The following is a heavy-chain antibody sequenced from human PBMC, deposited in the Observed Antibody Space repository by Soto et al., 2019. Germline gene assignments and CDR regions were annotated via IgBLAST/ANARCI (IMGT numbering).Heavy chain of an antibody. CDR3: ARGYGAGSYFSDY. V-gene: IGHV3-53*01. Sequence: EAQLVESGGGLIQPGGSMRLSCAASGFTVSDNYIMWVRQAPGKGLEWVSLLYSGGRIYYADSVKGRFTISRDTSKNTLYLQMNSLRAEDTAVYYCARGYGAGSYFSDYWGQGTLVTVSS. CDR2: LYSGGRI. D-gene: IGHD3-10*01. J-gene: IGHJ4*02. CDR1: GFTVSDNY.